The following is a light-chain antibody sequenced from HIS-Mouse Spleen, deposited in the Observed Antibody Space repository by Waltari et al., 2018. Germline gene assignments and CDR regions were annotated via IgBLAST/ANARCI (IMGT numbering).Light chain of an antibody. Sequence: DIVMTQSPDSLAGSLGERATTNAKSSQSVLYSSNNKNNLAWYQQKPGQPPKLLIYWASTRESGVPDRFSGSGSGTDFTLTISSLQAEDVAVYYCQQYYSTPWTFGQGTKVEIK. J-gene: IGKJ1*01. V-gene: IGKV4-1*01. CDR1: QSVLYSSNNKNN. CDR3: QQYYSTPWT. CDR2: WAS.